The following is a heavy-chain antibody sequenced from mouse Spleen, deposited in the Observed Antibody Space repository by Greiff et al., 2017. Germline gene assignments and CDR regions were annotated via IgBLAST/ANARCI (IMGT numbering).Heavy chain of an antibody. CDR1: GYTFTDYA. Sequence: QVQLQQSGAELVRPGVSVKISCKGSGYTFTDYAMHWVKQSHAKSLEWIGVISTYYGDASYNQKFKGKATMTVDKSSSTAYMELARLTSEDSAIYYCARGALGYFDYWGQGTTLTVSS. D-gene: IGHD4-1*01. CDR2: ISTYYGDA. CDR3: ARGALGYFDY. V-gene: IGHV1S137*01. J-gene: IGHJ2*01.